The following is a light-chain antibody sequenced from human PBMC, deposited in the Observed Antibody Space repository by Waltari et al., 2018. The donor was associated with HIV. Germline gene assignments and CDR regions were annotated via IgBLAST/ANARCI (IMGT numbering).Light chain of an antibody. CDR3: QSADSSGTYEV. Sequence: SYELTQPPSVSVSPGQTARITCSGDALPKQYASWYQQKPGQAPGLVIYKDSERPSGIPERFSGSSSGTTVTLTISGVQAEDEADYYCQSADSSGTYEVFGGGTKLTVL. J-gene: IGLJ3*02. V-gene: IGLV3-25*03. CDR1: ALPKQY. CDR2: KDS.